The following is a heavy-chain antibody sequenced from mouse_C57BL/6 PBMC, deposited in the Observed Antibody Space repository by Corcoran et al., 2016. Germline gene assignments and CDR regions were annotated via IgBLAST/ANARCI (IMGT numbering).Heavy chain of an antibody. CDR1: GYTFTDYY. J-gene: IGHJ4*01. Sequence: EVQLQQSGPVLVKPGASVKISCKASGYTFTDYYMNWVKQSHGKSLEWIGDINPNNGGTSYNQKFKGKATLTVDKSSSTAYMELRSLTSEDSAVYYCARLGNYYYAMDYWGQGTSVTVSS. CDR2: INPNNGGT. CDR3: ARLGNYYYAMDY. D-gene: IGHD4-1*01. V-gene: IGHV1-26*01.